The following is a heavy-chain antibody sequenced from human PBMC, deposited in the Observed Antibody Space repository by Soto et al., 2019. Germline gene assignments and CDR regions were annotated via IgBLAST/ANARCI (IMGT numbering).Heavy chain of an antibody. CDR1: GDSFSRFA. CDR2: VIPVFDQV. D-gene: IGHD5-12*01. Sequence: QEQLVQSGAEVKKPGSSVRVSCKASGDSFSRFAISWVRQAPGQGLEWMGAVIPVFDQVHYARKFQASVTITADKSTRTTFMELSSLRYEDTAIYYCARDTDYHYAPSGYYVPMGHGTWGQGTLFTVSS. J-gene: IGHJ4*02. V-gene: IGHV1-69*06. CDR3: ARDTDYHYAPSGYYVPMGHGT.